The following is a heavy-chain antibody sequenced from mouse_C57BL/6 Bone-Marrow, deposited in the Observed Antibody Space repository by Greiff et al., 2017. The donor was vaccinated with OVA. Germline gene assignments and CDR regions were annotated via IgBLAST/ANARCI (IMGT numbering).Heavy chain of an antibody. J-gene: IGHJ4*01. V-gene: IGHV7-1*01. CDR3: ARDAGYSWAMDY. D-gene: IGHD2-14*01. Sequence: EVQGVESGGGLVQSGRSLRLSCATSGFTFSDFYMEWVRQAPGKGLEWIAASRNKANDYTTEYSASVKGRFIVSRDTSQSILYLQMNALRAEDTAIYYCARDAGYSWAMDYWGQGTSVTVSS. CDR1: GFTFSDFY. CDR2: SRNKANDYTT.